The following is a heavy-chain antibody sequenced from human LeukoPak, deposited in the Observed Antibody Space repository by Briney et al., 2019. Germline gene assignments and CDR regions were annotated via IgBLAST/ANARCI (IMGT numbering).Heavy chain of an antibody. CDR3: AGGNSMDV. J-gene: IGHJ6*04. Sequence: GGSLRLSCAVSGFPFSNSRMYWVRQAPGKGVEGVSNIKSDGSGISYVDSVKGRFIISRDNARNSLYLQMNSLRVEDTAVYFCAGGNSMDVWGKGTAVTVSS. V-gene: IGHV3-7*03. CDR1: GFPFSNSR. D-gene: IGHD1/OR15-1a*01. CDR2: IKSDGSGI.